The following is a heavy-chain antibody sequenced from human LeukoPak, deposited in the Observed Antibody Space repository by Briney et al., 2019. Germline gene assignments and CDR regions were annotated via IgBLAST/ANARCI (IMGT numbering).Heavy chain of an antibody. V-gene: IGHV3-30-3*01. CDR3: ASIPYGGNGY. CDR2: ISYDGSNK. D-gene: IGHD4-23*01. CDR1: GFTFSSYA. J-gene: IGHJ4*02. Sequence: GSLGLSFAASGFTFSSYAMHWVRPGPGKGLEWVAVISYDGSNKYYADSVKGRFTISRDNSKNTLYLQMNSLRAEDTAVYYCASIPYGGNGYWGQGTLVTVSS.